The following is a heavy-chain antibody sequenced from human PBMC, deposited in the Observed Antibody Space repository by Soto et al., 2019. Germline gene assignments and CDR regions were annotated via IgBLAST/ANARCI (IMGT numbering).Heavy chain of an antibody. J-gene: IGHJ4*02. D-gene: IGHD2-2*01. CDR3: ARDGPMTYQRPGDY. V-gene: IGHV3-33*01. CDR1: GFTFSSYG. CDR2: IWYDGSNT. Sequence: GGSLRLSCAASGFTFSSYGMHWVRQAPGKGLEWVAVIWYDGSNTYYADSVKGRFTISRDNSKNTLYLQMNSLRAEDTAVYYCARDGPMTYQRPGDYWGQGTLVTVSS.